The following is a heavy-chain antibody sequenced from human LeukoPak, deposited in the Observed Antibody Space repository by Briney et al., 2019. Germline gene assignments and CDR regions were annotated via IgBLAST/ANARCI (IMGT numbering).Heavy chain of an antibody. CDR2: VKGDGTFT. Sequence: HPGGSLRLSCAASGITFSNSALSWVRQGPGKGLEWVSRVKGDGTFTNYADSVKGRFTISRDNAKYTLYLQMHSLRAEDTAIYYCVRDGDDYIFDYWGQGSLVTVSS. D-gene: IGHD5-24*01. CDR1: GITFSNSA. J-gene: IGHJ4*02. CDR3: VRDGDDYIFDY. V-gene: IGHV3-74*01.